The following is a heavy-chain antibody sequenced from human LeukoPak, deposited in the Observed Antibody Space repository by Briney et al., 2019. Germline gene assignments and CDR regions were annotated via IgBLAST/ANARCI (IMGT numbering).Heavy chain of an antibody. CDR1: GFTFSSYG. D-gene: IGHD5-12*01. J-gene: IGHJ4*02. Sequence: PGGSLRLSCAASGFTFSSYGMHWVHQAPGKGLEWVAFIRYDGSNKYYADSVKGRFTISRDNSKNTLYLQMNSLRAEDTAVYYCARGGNYDYKFDCWGQGTLVTVSS. CDR3: ARGGNYDYKFDC. V-gene: IGHV3-30*02. CDR2: IRYDGSNK.